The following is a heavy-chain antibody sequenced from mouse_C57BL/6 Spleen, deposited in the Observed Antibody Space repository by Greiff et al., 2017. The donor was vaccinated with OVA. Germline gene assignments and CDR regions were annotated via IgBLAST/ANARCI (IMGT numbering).Heavy chain of an antibody. V-gene: IGHV2-2*01. J-gene: IGHJ2*01. CDR2: IWSGGST. D-gene: IGHD4-1*01. Sequence: VHLVESGPGLVQPSQSLSITCTVSGFSLTSYGVHWVRQSPGKGLEWLGVIWSGGSTDYNAAFISRLSISKDNSKSQVFFKMNSLQADDTAIYYCARGGANWDFDYWGQGTTLTVSS. CDR3: ARGGANWDFDY. CDR1: GFSLTSYG.